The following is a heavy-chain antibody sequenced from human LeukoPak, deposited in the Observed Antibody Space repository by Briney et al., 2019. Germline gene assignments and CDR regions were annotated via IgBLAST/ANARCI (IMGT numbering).Heavy chain of an antibody. Sequence: SETLSLTCAVYGGSFSGYYWSWIRQPPGKALEWIGEINHSGSTNYNPSLKSRVTISVDTSKNQFSLKLSSVTAADTAVYYCARGGYRGYDWAFDIWGQGTMVTVSS. D-gene: IGHD5-12*01. J-gene: IGHJ3*02. CDR2: INHSGST. CDR1: GGSFSGYY. CDR3: ARGGYRGYDWAFDI. V-gene: IGHV4-34*01.